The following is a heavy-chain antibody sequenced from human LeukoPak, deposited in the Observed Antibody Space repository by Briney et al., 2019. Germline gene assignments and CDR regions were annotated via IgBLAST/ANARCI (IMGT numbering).Heavy chain of an antibody. D-gene: IGHD3-10*01. CDR1: GGSISSYY. CDR3: AGHGNYGSEGGY. J-gene: IGHJ4*02. V-gene: IGHV4-59*08. CDR2: IYYSGST. Sequence: SETLSLTCTVSGGSISSYYWSWIRQPPGKGLEWIGYIYYSGSTNYNPSLKSRVTISVDTSKNQFPLKLSSVTAADTAVYYCAGHGNYGSEGGYWGQGTLVTVSS.